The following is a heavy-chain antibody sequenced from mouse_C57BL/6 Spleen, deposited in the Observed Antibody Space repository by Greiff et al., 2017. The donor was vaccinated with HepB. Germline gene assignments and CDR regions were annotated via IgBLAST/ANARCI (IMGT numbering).Heavy chain of an antibody. Sequence: QVQLQQPGAELVRPGTSVKLSCKASGYTFTSYWMHWVKQRPGQGLEWIGVIDPSDSYTNYNQKFKGKATLTVDTSSSTAYMQHSSLTSEDSAVYYCASIPAYYSNYCAMDYWGQGTSVTVSS. CDR1: GYTFTSYW. CDR3: ASIPAYYSNYCAMDY. D-gene: IGHD2-5*01. V-gene: IGHV1-59*01. CDR2: IDPSDSYT. J-gene: IGHJ4*01.